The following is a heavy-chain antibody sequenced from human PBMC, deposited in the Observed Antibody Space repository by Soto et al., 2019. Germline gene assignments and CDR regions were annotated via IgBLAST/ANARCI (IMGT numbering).Heavy chain of an antibody. CDR2: ISNDGSIQ. D-gene: IGHD3-22*01. CDR3: AKDRRDSSGTCSRCFGMDV. CDR1: GFTFSSYG. V-gene: IGHV3-30*18. Sequence: QVQLMESGGSVLQPGRSRRLSCAASGFTFSSYGMHWVRQAPGKGLEWVTIISNDGSIQYYGDSVKGRFTVSRDNSKNTLFLEMNSLTAEDTATYYCAKDRRDSSGTCSRCFGMDVWGQGTTVTVSS. J-gene: IGHJ6*02.